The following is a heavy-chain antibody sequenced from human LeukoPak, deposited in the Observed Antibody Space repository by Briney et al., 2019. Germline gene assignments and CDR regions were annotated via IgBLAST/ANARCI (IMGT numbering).Heavy chain of an antibody. D-gene: IGHD3-10*01. CDR1: GFTFHDYA. J-gene: IGHJ6*02. CDR3: AKDNEGAGTYYPRYGMDV. V-gene: IGHV3-9*01. Sequence: GRSLRLSCATSGFTFHDYAMHWVRQVPGKGLEWVSGITWNSGSIGYADSAKGRFTISRDNAKNSLYLQMNSLRAEDTALYYCAKDNEGAGTYYPRYGMDVWGQGTTVTVSS. CDR2: ITWNSGSI.